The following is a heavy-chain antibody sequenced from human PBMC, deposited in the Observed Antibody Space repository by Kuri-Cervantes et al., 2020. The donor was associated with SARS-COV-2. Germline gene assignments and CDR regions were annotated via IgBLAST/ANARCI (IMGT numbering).Heavy chain of an antibody. D-gene: IGHD1-26*01. V-gene: IGHV3-23*01. CDR2: ISGSGGST. CDR1: GFTFSSYA. CDR3: ARDASYSGSYGSFQH. Sequence: GESLKISCAVSGFTFSSYAMSWVRQAPGKGLEWVSAISGSGGSTYYADSVKGRFTISRDNSKNTLYLQMNTLKTEDTAVFYCARDASYSGSYGSFQHWGQGTLVTVSS. J-gene: IGHJ1*01.